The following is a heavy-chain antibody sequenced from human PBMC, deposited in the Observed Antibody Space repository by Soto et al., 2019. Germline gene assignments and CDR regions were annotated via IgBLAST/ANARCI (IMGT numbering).Heavy chain of an antibody. CDR3: ARETSAAWPYYLDY. V-gene: IGHV3-7*01. D-gene: IGHD3-10*01. J-gene: IGHJ4*02. CDR1: GFTFSTYW. CDR2: IKQDGGEK. Sequence: EVQLVESGGGLVQPGGSLRLSCAASGFTFSTYWMSWVRQAPGKGLEWVANIKQDGGEKYYLDSVKGRFTISRDNAKNSLYLQMNSLRAEDKAVYYCARETSAAWPYYLDYWGQGTLVTVSS.